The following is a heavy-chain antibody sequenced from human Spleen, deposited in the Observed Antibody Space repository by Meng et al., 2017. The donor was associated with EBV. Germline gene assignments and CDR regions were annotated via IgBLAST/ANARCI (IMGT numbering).Heavy chain of an antibody. Sequence: QVHRPESGPARVNPSETLSLPCSVSGASISMRAYYWGWIRQPPGKGPEWIGSIYYTGSTYFNPSLRSRVTISVDTSKNQYSLRLSSVTAADTAVYYCARPRGDDYYYLFGYWGQGALVTVSS. V-gene: IGHV4-39*01. CDR3: ARPRGDDYYYLFGY. CDR2: IYYTGST. D-gene: IGHD3-22*01. CDR1: GASISMRAYY. J-gene: IGHJ4*02.